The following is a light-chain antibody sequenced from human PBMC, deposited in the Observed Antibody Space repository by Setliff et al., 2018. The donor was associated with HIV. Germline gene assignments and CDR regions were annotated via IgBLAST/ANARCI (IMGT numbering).Light chain of an antibody. V-gene: IGKV4-1*01. CDR1: QSVLYTSNNENY. CDR3: QQYYSTPRT. J-gene: IGKJ1*01. CDR2: WAS. Sequence: DIVMTQSPDSLAVSLGERATINCKSSQSVLYTSNNENYLAWYQQKPGQPPKLLIYWASTRESGVPDRFSGSGSGTDFTLTISILQAEDVAVYYCQQYYSTPRTFGQGTKVDIK.